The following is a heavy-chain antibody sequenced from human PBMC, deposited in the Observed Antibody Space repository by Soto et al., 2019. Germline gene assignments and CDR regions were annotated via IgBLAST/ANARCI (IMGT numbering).Heavy chain of an antibody. CDR3: AKDQTSIKVGSGSYYVFDY. D-gene: IGHD3-10*01. CDR2: ISYDGSNK. Sequence: GGSLRLSCAASGFTFSSYGMHWVRQAPGKGLEWVAVISYDGSNKYYADSVKGRFTISRDNSKNTLYLQMNSLRAEDTAVYYCAKDQTSIKVGSGSYYVFDYWGQGTLVTVSS. V-gene: IGHV3-30*18. J-gene: IGHJ4*02. CDR1: GFTFSSYG.